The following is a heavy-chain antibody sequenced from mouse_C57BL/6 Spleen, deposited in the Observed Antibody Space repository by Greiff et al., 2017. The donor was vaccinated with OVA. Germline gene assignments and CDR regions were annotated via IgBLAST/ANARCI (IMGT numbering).Heavy chain of an antibody. Sequence: ESGPGLVKPSQSLSLTCSVTGYSITSGYYWNWIRQFPGNKLEWMGYISYDGSNNYNPSLKNRISITRDTSKNQFFLKLNSVTTEDTATYYCARDKGPHYSYCDYWGQGTTLTVSS. V-gene: IGHV3-6*01. CDR1: GYSITSGYY. CDR2: ISYDGSN. D-gene: IGHD1-2*01. J-gene: IGHJ2*01. CDR3: ARDKGPHYSYCDY.